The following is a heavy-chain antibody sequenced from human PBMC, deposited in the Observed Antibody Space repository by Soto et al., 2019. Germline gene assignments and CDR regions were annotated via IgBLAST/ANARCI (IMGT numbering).Heavy chain of an antibody. Sequence: ASVKVSCKASGYTFTGYYMHWVRQAPGQGLEWMGWINPNSGGTNYAQKFQGWVTMTRDTSISTAYMELSRLRSDDTAVYYCVSCGVTTRGDTYYYYYGMDVWGQGTTVTVSS. CDR1: GYTFTGYY. CDR2: INPNSGGT. D-gene: IGHD3-10*01. V-gene: IGHV1-2*04. J-gene: IGHJ6*02. CDR3: VSCGVTTRGDTYYYYYGMDV.